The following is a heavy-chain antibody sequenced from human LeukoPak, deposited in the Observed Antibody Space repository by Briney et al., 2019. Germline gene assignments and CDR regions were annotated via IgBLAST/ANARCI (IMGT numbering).Heavy chain of an antibody. CDR2: FDPEDGET. J-gene: IGHJ6*03. CDR1: GYTLTELS. D-gene: IGHD3-3*01. CDR3: AIHGWREAVHRFYYMDV. V-gene: IGHV1-24*01. Sequence: VSVKVSCKVSGYTLTELSMHWVRQAPGKGLEWMGGFDPEDGETIYAQKFQGRVTMTEDTSTDTAYMELSSLRSEDTAMYFCAIHGWREAVHRFYYMDVWGKGTTVTVSS.